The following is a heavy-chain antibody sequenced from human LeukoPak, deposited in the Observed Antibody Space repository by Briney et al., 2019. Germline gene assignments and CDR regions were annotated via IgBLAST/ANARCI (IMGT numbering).Heavy chain of an antibody. V-gene: IGHV4-59*08. CDR3: ARHRSVTGRYFDY. CDR1: GGSISSYY. J-gene: IGHJ4*02. Sequence: SETLSLTCTVSGGSISSYYWSWIRQPPGKGLEWIGYIYYSGSTNYNPSLKSRVTISVDTSKNQFSLKLSSVTAADTAVYYCARHRSVTGRYFDYWDQGTLVTVSS. D-gene: IGHD3-10*01. CDR2: IYYSGST.